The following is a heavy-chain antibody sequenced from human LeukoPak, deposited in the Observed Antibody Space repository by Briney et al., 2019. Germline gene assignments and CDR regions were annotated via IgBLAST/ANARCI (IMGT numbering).Heavy chain of an antibody. Sequence: GGSLRLSCAASGFTFSSYAMHWVRQAPGKGLEWVAVISYDGSNKYYADSVKGRFTISRDNSKNTLYLQMNSLRAEDTAVYYCARDRTIFGPRNWFDPWGQGTLVTVSS. CDR3: ARDRTIFGPRNWFDP. D-gene: IGHD3-3*01. J-gene: IGHJ5*02. V-gene: IGHV3-30-3*01. CDR1: GFTFSSYA. CDR2: ISYDGSNK.